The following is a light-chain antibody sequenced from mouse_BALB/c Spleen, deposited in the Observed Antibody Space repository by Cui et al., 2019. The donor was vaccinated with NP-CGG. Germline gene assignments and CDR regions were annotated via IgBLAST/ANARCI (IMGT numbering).Light chain of an antibody. J-gene: IGLJ1*01. CDR2: GTN. CDR3: ALWYSNHWV. CDR1: TGAVTTSNY. Sequence: AVVTQESATTTSPGETVTLTCRSSTGAVTTSNYANWVQEKPDHLFTGLIGGTNNRVPGVPARFSGSLIGDKAALTITGAQTEDEAIYFCALWYSNHWVFGGGTKLTVL. V-gene: IGLV1*01.